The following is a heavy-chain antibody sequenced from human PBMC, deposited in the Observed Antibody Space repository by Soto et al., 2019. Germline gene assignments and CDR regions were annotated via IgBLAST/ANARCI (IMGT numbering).Heavy chain of an antibody. V-gene: IGHV4-59*08. CDR3: ARSYYDILTGYYIDYYMDV. Sequence: SETLSLTCTVSGGSISSYYWSWIRQPPGKGLEWIGYIYYSGSTNYNPSLKSRVTISVDTSKNQFSLKLSSVTAADTAVYYCARSYYDILTGYYIDYYMDVWGKGTTVTVSS. CDR1: GGSISSYY. CDR2: IYYSGST. J-gene: IGHJ6*03. D-gene: IGHD3-9*01.